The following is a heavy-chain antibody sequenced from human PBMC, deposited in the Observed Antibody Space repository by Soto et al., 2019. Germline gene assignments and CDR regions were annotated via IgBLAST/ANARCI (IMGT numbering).Heavy chain of an antibody. Sequence: ASVKVSCKASGGTFSSYTISWVRQAPGQGLEWMGRIIPILGIANYAQKFQGRVTITADKSTSTAYMELSSLRSEDTAVYYCATAVRAFCGGDCYHDVFDIGAKGKMVT. J-gene: IGHJ3*02. CDR1: GGTFSSYT. CDR2: IIPILGIA. CDR3: ATAVRAFCGGDCYHDVFDI. V-gene: IGHV1-69*02. D-gene: IGHD2-21*02.